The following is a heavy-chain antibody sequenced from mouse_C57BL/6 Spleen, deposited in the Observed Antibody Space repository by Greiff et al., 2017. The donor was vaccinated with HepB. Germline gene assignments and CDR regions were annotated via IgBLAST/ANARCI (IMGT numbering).Heavy chain of an antibody. CDR1: GYTFTSYW. CDR2: IDPSDSYT. D-gene: IGHD1-1*01. CDR3: ARGGSSYFDY. V-gene: IGHV1-59*01. J-gene: IGHJ2*01. Sequence: VQLQQSGAELVRPGTSVKLSCKASGYTFTSYWMHWVKQRPGQGLEWIGVIDPSDSYTNYNQKFKGKATLTVDTSSSTAYMQLSSLTSEDSAVYYCARGGSSYFDYWGQGTTLTVSS.